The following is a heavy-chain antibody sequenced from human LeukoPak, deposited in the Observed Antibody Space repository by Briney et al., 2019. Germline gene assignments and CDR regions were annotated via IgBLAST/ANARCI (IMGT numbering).Heavy chain of an antibody. V-gene: IGHV3-33*06. CDR2: IWYDGSER. D-gene: IGHD7-27*01. J-gene: IGHJ3*02. Sequence: GGSLRLSCAASGLTFSNYGMNWVRQAPGKGLEWVAVIWYDGSERYYLDSVKGRFTISRDNSKNTLYLQMNSLRAEDTAVYYCAKDRLANWGSQRAFDIWGQGVMVTVSS. CDR1: GLTFSNYG. CDR3: AKDRLANWGSQRAFDI.